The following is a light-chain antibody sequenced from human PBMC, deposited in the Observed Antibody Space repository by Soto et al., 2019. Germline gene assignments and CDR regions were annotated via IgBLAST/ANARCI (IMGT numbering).Light chain of an antibody. CDR3: QQCNSYPPT. J-gene: IGKJ1*01. CDR2: KAS. CDR1: PSIRGW. V-gene: IGKV1-5*03. Sequence: DVQMTHSPSTIYASVEDRVPITCRNIPSIRGWLAWYQQKPGKAPKVLIYKASNLQSGVPSRFSGSGSGTDFTLTISSLQPDDFATYYCQQCNSYPPTFGQGTKVDIK.